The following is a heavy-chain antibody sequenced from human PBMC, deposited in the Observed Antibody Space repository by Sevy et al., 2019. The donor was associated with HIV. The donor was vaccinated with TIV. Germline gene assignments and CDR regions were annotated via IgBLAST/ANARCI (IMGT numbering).Heavy chain of an antibody. CDR1: DGSITSYY. CDR3: ARVYNDFWSGYD. V-gene: IGHV4-59*01. CDR2: IYYSGTT. J-gene: IGHJ4*02. D-gene: IGHD3-3*01. Sequence: SETLSLTCTVSDGSITSYYWTWIRQPPAKELEWIGYIYYSGTTNYNPSLKSRVTISVDTSKNQFSLKLISVTAADTAVYYCARVYNDFWSGYDWGQGIRVTGSS.